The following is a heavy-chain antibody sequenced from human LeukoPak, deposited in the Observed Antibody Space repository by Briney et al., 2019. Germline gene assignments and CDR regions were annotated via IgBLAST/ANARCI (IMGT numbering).Heavy chain of an antibody. J-gene: IGHJ4*02. V-gene: IGHV3-30*18. CDR3: AKVIDYGDYVGIFDY. CDR1: GFTFSSYG. CDR2: ISYDGSNK. Sequence: GGSLRLSCAASGFTFSSYGMHWVRQAPGKGLEWVAVISYDGSNKYYADSVKGRFTISRDNSKNTLYLQVNSLRAEDTAVYYCAKVIDYGDYVGIFDYWGQGTLVTVSS. D-gene: IGHD4-17*01.